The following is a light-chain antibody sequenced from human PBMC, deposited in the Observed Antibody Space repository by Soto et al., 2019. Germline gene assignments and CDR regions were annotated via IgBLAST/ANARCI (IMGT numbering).Light chain of an antibody. Sequence: EIVMTQSPATLAVSPGERAALTCRASQSVSSNFAWYQQKPGQAPRLLIYGASSRATGTPARFSGSGSGTEFTLTISSLQSEDFAVYYCPQYNNWPYTFGLGTNLEMK. CDR1: QSVSSN. CDR3: PQYNNWPYT. V-gene: IGKV3-15*01. CDR2: GAS. J-gene: IGKJ2*01.